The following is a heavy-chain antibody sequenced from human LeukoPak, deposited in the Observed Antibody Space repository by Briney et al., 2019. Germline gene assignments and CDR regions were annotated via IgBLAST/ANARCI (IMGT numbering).Heavy chain of an antibody. CDR3: ASNHQNYYDSSGYGY. CDR1: GFTFSSYS. V-gene: IGHV3-48*01. Sequence: GGSLRLSCAASGFTFSSYSMNWVRQAPGKGLEWVSYISSSSSTIYYADSVKGRFTISRDNAKNSLYLQMNSLRADDTAVYYCASNHQNYYDSSGYGYWGQGTLVTVSS. CDR2: ISSSSSTI. D-gene: IGHD3-22*01. J-gene: IGHJ4*02.